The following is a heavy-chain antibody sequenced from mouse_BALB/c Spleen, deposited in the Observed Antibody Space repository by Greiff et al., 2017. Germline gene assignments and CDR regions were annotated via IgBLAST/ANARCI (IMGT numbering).Heavy chain of an antibody. CDR3: AGLYGNYWYFDV. D-gene: IGHD2-1*01. J-gene: IGHJ1*01. Sequence: EVKLQESGPSLVKPSQTLSLTCSVTGDSITSGYWNWIRKFPGNKLEYMGYISYSGSTYYNPSLKSRLSITRDTSKNQYYLQLNSVTTEDTATYYCAGLYGNYWYFDVWGAGTTVTVSS. CDR1: GDSITSGY. CDR2: ISYSGST. V-gene: IGHV3-8*02.